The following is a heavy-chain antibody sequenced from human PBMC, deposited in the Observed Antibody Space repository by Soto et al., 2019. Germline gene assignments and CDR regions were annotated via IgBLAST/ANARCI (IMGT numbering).Heavy chain of an antibody. CDR3: ARENVDIAVTKLPYFDY. V-gene: IGHV3-30*03. Sequence: QVHLAESGGGVVQPGRSLRLSCAASGFTFSNYAMHWVRQAPGKGLEWVAVISYDGTNKYYAHSVKGRFTISRDSSNNXXYLQMNGLSTEDTAVYYCARENVDIAVTKLPYFDYWGQGTLVTVSS. J-gene: IGHJ4*02. CDR2: ISYDGTNK. D-gene: IGHD5-12*01. CDR1: GFTFSNYA.